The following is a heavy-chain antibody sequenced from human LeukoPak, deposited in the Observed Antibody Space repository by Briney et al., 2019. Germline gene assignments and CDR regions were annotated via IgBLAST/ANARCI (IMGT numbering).Heavy chain of an antibody. CDR3: ARAGGITLVRGFTWSGDYYYYYMDV. Sequence: TGGSLRLSCAGSDSTFSTSTMNWVRQAPGKGLEWVSYISSTGTKKFYADSVKGRFTISRDNAKNSLYLQMNSLRAEDTAVYYCARAGGITLVRGFTWSGDYYYYYMDVWGKGTTVTVSS. J-gene: IGHJ6*03. CDR2: ISSTGTKK. CDR1: DSTFSTST. D-gene: IGHD3-10*01. V-gene: IGHV3-48*04.